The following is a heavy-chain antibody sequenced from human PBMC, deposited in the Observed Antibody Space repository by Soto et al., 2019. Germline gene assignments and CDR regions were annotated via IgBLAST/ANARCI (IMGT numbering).Heavy chain of an antibody. V-gene: IGHV4-61*01. J-gene: IGHJ4*02. CDR3: ARGGTVVNFNY. D-gene: IGHD1-1*01. Sequence: QVQLQESGPGLAKPSETLSLTCTVSGGSVTSGSYYWSWIRQPPGKGLEWIGYIYYSGYTKYNPSLKSRVTISVNTSKSQFSLKLTSVTAADTAVYYCARGGTVVNFNYCGQGTLVTVSS. CDR1: GGSVTSGSYY. CDR2: IYYSGYT.